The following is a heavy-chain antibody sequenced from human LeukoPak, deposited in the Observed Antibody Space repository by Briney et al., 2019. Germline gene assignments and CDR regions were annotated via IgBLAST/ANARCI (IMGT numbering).Heavy chain of an antibody. CDR1: GFTFSSYW. J-gene: IGHJ4*02. D-gene: IGHD3-10*01. V-gene: IGHV3-7*01. Sequence: GGSLRLSCAASGFTFSSYWMSWVRQAPGKGLEWVANIKQDGSEKYYVDSVKGRFTISRDNAKNSLYLQMNSLRAEDTAVYYCARELRSYGWHFDFWGQGTLVTVSS. CDR3: ARELRSYGWHFDF. CDR2: IKQDGSEK.